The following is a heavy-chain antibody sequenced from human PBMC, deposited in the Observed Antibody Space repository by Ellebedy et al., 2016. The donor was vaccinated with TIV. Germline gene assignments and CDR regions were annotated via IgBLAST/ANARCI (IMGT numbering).Heavy chain of an antibody. CDR1: GLTFSSHW. CDR2: IKQDGSEM. Sequence: GGSLRLSCEASGLTFSSHWMSWVRQAPGKGLEWVANIKQDGSEMYYVDSVKGRFTISRDNAKNSLYLHMHSLRADDTAVYYCVKSIAGAGSLWGQGTLVTVSS. V-gene: IGHV3-7*01. CDR3: VKSIAGAGSL. D-gene: IGHD6-19*01. J-gene: IGHJ4*02.